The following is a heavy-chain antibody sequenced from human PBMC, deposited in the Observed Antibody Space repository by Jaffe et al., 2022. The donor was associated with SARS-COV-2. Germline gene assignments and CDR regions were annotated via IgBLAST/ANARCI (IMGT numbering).Heavy chain of an antibody. CDR3: LRGYDAFDI. V-gene: IGHV3-7*01. CDR1: GFTFSSYW. Sequence: EVQLVESGGGLVQPGGSLRLSCAASGFTFSSYWMSWVRRAPGKGLEWVANIKYDGSEKYYVDSVKGRFTISRDNAKNSLYLQMNSLRAEDTALYYCLRGYDAFDIWGQGTMVTVSS. CDR2: IKYDGSEK. D-gene: IGHD5-12*01. J-gene: IGHJ3*02.